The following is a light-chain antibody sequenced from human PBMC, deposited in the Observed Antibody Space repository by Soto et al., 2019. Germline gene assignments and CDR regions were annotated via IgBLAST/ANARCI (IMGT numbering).Light chain of an antibody. Sequence: VLTQSPATLSLSPGERATLSCRASQSIRSHITWYQHKPGQAPRLLIYDASKRATGIPARFSGSGSGTAFTLTISSLEPEDSAIYDCHQRNNWTQSRTFGGGTKVEIK. CDR2: DAS. CDR3: HQRNNWTQSRT. V-gene: IGKV3-11*01. CDR1: QSIRSH. J-gene: IGKJ4*01.